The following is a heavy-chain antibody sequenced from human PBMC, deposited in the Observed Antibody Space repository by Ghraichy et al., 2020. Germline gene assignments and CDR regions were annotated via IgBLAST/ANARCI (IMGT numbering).Heavy chain of an antibody. V-gene: IGHV4-39*01. D-gene: IGHD1-26*01. J-gene: IGHJ4*02. CDR1: GNSISSSSYY. Sequence: SETLSLTCTVSGNSISSSSYYWGWVRQPPGKGLEYIGSISYGGTSYYNPFLKSRVTLSVDASKDQFSLKLTSVTATDAAVYYCWGIVSATKRDYWGQGILVTVSS. CDR2: ISYGGTS. CDR3: WGIVSATKRDY.